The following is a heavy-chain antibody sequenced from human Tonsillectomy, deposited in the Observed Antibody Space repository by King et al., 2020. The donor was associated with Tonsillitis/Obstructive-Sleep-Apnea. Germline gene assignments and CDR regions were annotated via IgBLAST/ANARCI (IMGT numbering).Heavy chain of an antibody. V-gene: IGHV4-39*02. Sequence: QLQESGPGLVQPSETLSLTCTVSGDSITRSNYYWGWIRQPPGKGLEWIGSFRYSGGTYYNPSLKSRTTISADTSTNHFSLELRSVTAADTAVYYCAKFTVGTMFESWGQGTLVTVSS. D-gene: IGHD5-12*01. CDR1: GDSITRSNYY. CDR3: AKFTVGTMFES. CDR2: FRYSGGT. J-gene: IGHJ4*02.